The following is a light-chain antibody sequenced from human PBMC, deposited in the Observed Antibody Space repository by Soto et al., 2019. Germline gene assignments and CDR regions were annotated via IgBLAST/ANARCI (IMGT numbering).Light chain of an antibody. CDR3: KQSVQRPIT. CDR1: QSLLHSDGKTY. J-gene: IGKJ5*01. V-gene: IGKV2D-29*01. Sequence: DIVMTQTPLSLSVTPGQPASISCKSSQSLLHSDGKTYLYWYLQKPGQPPHLLIYEVSNRFSGVTDRVTGSGSGADFTLTINRVEAEDVGVYYCKQSVQRPITFGQGTRLEIK. CDR2: EVS.